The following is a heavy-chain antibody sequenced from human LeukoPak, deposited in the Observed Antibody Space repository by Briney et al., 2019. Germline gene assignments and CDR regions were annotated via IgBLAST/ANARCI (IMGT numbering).Heavy chain of an antibody. D-gene: IGHD5-12*01. CDR2: IDPSDSYT. CDR3: ARSYSGYDYLDY. Sequence: GESLKISCKGSGYSFPSYWITWVRQMPGKGLEWMGRIDPSDSYTNYSPSFQGHVTISADKSISTAYLQWSSLKASDTAMYYCARSYSGYDYLDYWGQETLVTVSS. J-gene: IGHJ4*02. CDR1: GYSFPSYW. V-gene: IGHV5-10-1*01.